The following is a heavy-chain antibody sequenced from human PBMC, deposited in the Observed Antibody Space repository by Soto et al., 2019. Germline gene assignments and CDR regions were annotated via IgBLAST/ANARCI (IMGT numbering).Heavy chain of an antibody. D-gene: IGHD5-12*01. V-gene: IGHV3-33*01. J-gene: IGHJ6*02. CDR1: GFTFRKYG. CDR3: VRAAGYSGNDYVYYYGMDV. Sequence: QVQLVESGGGVVQPGRSLRLSCAASGFTFRKYGMHWVRQAPAKGLEWVALVWYDGGNKNYVDSVKGRFTISRDNSKNTLYLQMNSLRDEDTAVYYCVRAAGYSGNDYVYYYGMDVWGQGTTVTVSS. CDR2: VWYDGGNK.